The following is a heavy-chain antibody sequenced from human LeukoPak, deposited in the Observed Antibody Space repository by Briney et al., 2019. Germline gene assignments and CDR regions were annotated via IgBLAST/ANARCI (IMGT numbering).Heavy chain of an antibody. D-gene: IGHD6-13*01. Sequence: ASVKVSCKASGYTFSDYNMHWVRQAPGQGLEWMGIINPSRGSTTFAPKFQGRVSMTGDMTTNTVYMEMSGVTSEDTGIYFCARDVSARGAGVVAPGLLPLMNYFGFYMDVWGKGTSVTVSS. CDR2: INPSRGST. CDR3: ARDVSARGAGVVAPGLLPLMNYFGFYMDV. J-gene: IGHJ6*03. V-gene: IGHV1-46*01. CDR1: GYTFSDYN.